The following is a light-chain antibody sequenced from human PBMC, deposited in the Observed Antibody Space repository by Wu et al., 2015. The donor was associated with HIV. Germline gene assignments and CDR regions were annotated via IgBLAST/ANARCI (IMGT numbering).Light chain of an antibody. CDR2: SES. CDR3: QHYGSSPPTYT. J-gene: IGKJ2*01. CDR1: QSVSSNS. Sequence: EIVLTQSPGTLSLSPGERATLSCRASQSVSSNSIVWYQQKYGQAPRLLIYSESSGATGIPDRISGGGSGTDFTLTISRLEPEDFAVYYCQHYGSSPPTYTFGQGTKLEIK. V-gene: IGKV3-20*01.